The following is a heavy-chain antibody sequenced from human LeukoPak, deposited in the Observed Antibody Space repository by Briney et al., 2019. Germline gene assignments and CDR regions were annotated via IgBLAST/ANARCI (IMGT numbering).Heavy chain of an antibody. CDR1: GFTFNNYA. Sequence: GGSLRLSCAASGFTFNNYAMSWVRQAPGKGPEWVSGISGSGGSTFYADSVKGRFTISRDNSKNTLYLQMNSLRAEDTAVYYCARAYTTGRDGYYFDYWGQGALVTVSS. V-gene: IGHV3-23*01. CDR2: ISGSGGST. D-gene: IGHD1-1*01. J-gene: IGHJ4*02. CDR3: ARAYTTGRDGYYFDY.